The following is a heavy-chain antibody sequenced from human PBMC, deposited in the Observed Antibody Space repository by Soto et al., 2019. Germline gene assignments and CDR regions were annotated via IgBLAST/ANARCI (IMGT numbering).Heavy chain of an antibody. V-gene: IGHV3-30*18. Sequence: GGSLRLSCGASGFSFSSYGIHWGRQAPGKGLEWVAVISNEGSIQYYADSVKGRFTISRDKSENTVFLQMNSLRGEDTAVYYCAKEGGTLGTSASYGFDYWGQGSRVTVSS. CDR3: AKEGGTLGTSASYGFDY. CDR2: ISNEGSIQ. D-gene: IGHD3-16*01. CDR1: GFSFSSYG. J-gene: IGHJ4*02.